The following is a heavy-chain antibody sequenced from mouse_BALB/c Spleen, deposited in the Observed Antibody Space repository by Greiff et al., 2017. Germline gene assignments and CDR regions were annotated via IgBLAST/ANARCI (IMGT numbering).Heavy chain of an antibody. CDR3: TRDRFSTARATGFAY. V-gene: IGHV5-6-4*01. CDR1: GFTFSSYT. Sequence: EVMLVESGGGLVKPGGSLKLSCAASGFTFSSYTMSWVRQTPEKRLEWVATISSGGSYTYYPDSVKGRFTISRDNAKNTLYLQMSSLKSEDTAMYYCTRDRFSTARATGFAYWGQGTLVTVSA. CDR2: ISSGGSYT. J-gene: IGHJ3*01. D-gene: IGHD3-2*01.